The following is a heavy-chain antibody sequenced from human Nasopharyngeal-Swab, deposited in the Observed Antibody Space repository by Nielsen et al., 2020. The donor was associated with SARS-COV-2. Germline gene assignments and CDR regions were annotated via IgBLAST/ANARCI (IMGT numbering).Heavy chain of an antibody. CDR1: GFTFSSYW. CDR3: ATSMIMFGGVSAVGYYMDV. CDR2: IKQDGSEK. J-gene: IGHJ6*03. V-gene: IGHV3-7*01. D-gene: IGHD3-16*01. Sequence: GESLKISCAASGFTFSSYWMSWVRQAPGKGLEWVANIKQDGSEKYYVDSVKGRFTISRDHAKKSLYLQMNSLRAEDTAVYYCATSMIMFGGVSAVGYYMDVWGRGTTVTVSS.